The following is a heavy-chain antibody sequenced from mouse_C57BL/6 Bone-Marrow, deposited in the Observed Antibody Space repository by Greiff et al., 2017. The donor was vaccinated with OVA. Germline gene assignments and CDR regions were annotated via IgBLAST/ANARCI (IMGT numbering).Heavy chain of an antibody. D-gene: IGHD2-1*01. V-gene: IGHV1-81*01. CDR2: SYPRSGNT. CDR1: GYTFTSYG. Sequence: VQLVESGAELARPGASVKLSCKASGYTFTSYGISWVTQRTGQGLEWIGESYPRSGNTYYTEKFTGKATLTADKSSSTAYMELRSLTSEDSAVYFCARGTSTMVTPYYYYARDYCGQGTSVTVSS. J-gene: IGHJ4*01. CDR3: ARGTSTMVTPYYYYARDY.